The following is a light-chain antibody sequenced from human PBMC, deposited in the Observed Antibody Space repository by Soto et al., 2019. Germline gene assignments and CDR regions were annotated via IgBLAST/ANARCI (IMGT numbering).Light chain of an antibody. Sequence: IQINQAPSTVSVSVGDSVSINCRASQSISAWLAWYQQKPGKAPRLLIYKASTLEIGVPSRFSGSGSGTEFTLTISSLQPDDFATYYCLQYYDYRPFGQGTKVDIK. CDR2: KAS. V-gene: IGKV1-5*03. CDR1: QSISAW. CDR3: LQYYDYRP. J-gene: IGKJ1*01.